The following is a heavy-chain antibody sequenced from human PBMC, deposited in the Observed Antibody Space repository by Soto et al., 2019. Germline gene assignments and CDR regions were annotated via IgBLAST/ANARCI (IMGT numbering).Heavy chain of an antibody. CDR1: GYTFISYG. CDR3: ARDLFD. D-gene: IGHD3-10*02. Sequence: QVHLVQSGAEVKKPGASVKVSCKTSGYTFISYGITWVRQAPGQGLEWIGWISAHTGNTNYTQKFQGRLTMTTDTSTSTAYMELRSLRSYDTAVYYCARDLFDWGQGTLVTVSS. CDR2: ISAHTGNT. J-gene: IGHJ4*02. V-gene: IGHV1-18*01.